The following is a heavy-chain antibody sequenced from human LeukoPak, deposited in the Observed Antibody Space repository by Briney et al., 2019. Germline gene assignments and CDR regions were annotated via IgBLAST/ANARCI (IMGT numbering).Heavy chain of an antibody. CDR1: GYTFTGYY. J-gene: IGHJ5*02. Sequence: ASVKVSCKASGYTFTGYYMHWVRQAPGQGLEWMGWINPNSGGTNYAQKFQGRVTMTRDMSTSTVYMELSSLRSEDTAVYYCARDRSMITFGGVISTSPSGWFDPWGQGTLVTVSS. CDR3: ARDRSMITFGGVISTSPSGWFDP. D-gene: IGHD3-16*02. CDR2: INPNSGGT. V-gene: IGHV1-2*02.